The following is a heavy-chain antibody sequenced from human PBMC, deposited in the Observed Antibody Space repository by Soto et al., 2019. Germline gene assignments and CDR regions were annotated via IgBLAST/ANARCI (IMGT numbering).Heavy chain of an antibody. CDR3: TKDANYRDDSAYYDVFDI. J-gene: IGHJ3*02. CDR1: GFSFGSDC. D-gene: IGHD3-16*01. V-gene: IGHV3-7*05. CDR2: IRKDGSQE. Sequence: DVQLTESGGGLVQPGGSLRLSCVASGFSFGSDCMAWVRQAPGKGLEWVANIRKDGSQEHYADSVRGRFSVSRDNAKDSLYLQMNSLRLENTAVYYCTKDANYRDDSAYYDVFDIWCQGTMVTVSS.